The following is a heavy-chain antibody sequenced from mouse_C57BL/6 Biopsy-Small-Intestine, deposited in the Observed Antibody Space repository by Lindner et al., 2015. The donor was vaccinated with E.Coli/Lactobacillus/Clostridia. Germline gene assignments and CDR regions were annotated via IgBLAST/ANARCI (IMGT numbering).Heavy chain of an antibody. V-gene: IGHV5-17*01. CDR2: ISGGSSTI. D-gene: IGHD1-1*01. J-gene: IGHJ4*01. CDR3: ARRELLRRAMDY. CDR1: GFTFSDYG. Sequence: AQLQESGGGLVKPGGSLKLSCAASGFTFSDYGMHWVRQAPEKGLEWVAYISGGSSTIYYADTLKGRFTISRDNAKNTLFLQMTSLRSEDTAMYYCARRELLRRAMDYWGQGTSVTVSS.